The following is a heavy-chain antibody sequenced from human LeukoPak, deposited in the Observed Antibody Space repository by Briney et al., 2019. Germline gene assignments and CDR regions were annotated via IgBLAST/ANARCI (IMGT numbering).Heavy chain of an antibody. V-gene: IGHV1-3*01. Sequence: ASVKVSCKASGYTFTSYAMHWVRQAPGQRLEWMGWINAGNGNTKYSQKFQGRVTITRDTSASTAYMELSSLRSEDTAVYYCARATTRWLQLLGYWGQGTLVTVSS. CDR2: INAGNGNT. J-gene: IGHJ4*02. CDR3: ARATTRWLQLLGY. CDR1: GYTFTSYA. D-gene: IGHD5-24*01.